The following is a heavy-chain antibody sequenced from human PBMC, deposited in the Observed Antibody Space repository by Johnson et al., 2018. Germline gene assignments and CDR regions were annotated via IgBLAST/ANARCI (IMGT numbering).Heavy chain of an antibody. D-gene: IGHD6-13*01. CDR1: GFTCGDYA. CDR3: TREGGTYGSSWYGRVHAFDI. CDR2: IRSTAYGGTT. J-gene: IGHJ3*02. Sequence: EVQLVESGGGLVQPGRSLRLSCTAFGFTCGDYAMSWFRQAPGKGLEWVGFIRSTAYGGTTEYAASVKDRFTISRDESKTITYLQMNGLKTEDTAVYYCTREGGTYGSSWYGRVHAFDIWGQGTMVTVSS. V-gene: IGHV3-49*03.